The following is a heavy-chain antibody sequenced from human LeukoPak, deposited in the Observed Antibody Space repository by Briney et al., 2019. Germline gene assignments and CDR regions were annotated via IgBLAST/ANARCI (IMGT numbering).Heavy chain of an antibody. J-gene: IGHJ6*03. CDR3: ARGRYSSGWYGHYYYYMDV. Sequence: GASVKVSCKASGYTFTFYPMNWVRQAPGQGLEWMGWINTYTGNSTYAQGFTGRFVFSLDTSVNTAYLQISSLKAEDTAVYYCARGRYSSGWYGHYYYYMDVWGKGTTVTISS. CDR1: GYTFTFYP. V-gene: IGHV7-4-1*02. D-gene: IGHD6-19*01. CDR2: INTYTGNS.